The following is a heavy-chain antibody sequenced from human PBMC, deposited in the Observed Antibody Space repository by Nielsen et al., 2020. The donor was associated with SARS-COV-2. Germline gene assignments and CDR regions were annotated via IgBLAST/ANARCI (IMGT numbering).Heavy chain of an antibody. V-gene: IGHV3-21*04. Sequence: GGSLRLSCAASGFTFSSYSMNWVRQAPGKGLEWVSSISSSSSYIYYADSVKGRFTISRDNAKNSLYLQMNSLRAEDTAVYYCAKRGGGAVAGTYYFDYWGQGTLVTVSS. CDR1: GFTFSSYS. CDR2: ISSSSSYI. D-gene: IGHD6-19*01. J-gene: IGHJ4*02. CDR3: AKRGGGAVAGTYYFDY.